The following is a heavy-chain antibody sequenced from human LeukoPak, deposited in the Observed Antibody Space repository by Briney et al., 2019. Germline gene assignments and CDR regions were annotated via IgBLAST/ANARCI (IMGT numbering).Heavy chain of an antibody. V-gene: IGHV3-30*04. D-gene: IGHD3-10*01. CDR3: ARGSYYFDY. J-gene: IGHJ4*02. CDR2: ISYNGSDK. Sequence: GGSLRLSCAASGFTFSSYAMHWVRQAPGKGLVWVALISYNGSDKYYIDSVKGRFTISRDNSKNTLYVQMNSLRAEDTAVYYCARGSYYFDYWGQGTLVTVSS. CDR1: GFTFSSYA.